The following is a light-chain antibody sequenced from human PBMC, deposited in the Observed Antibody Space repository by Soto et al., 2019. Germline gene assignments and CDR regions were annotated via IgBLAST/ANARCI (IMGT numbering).Light chain of an antibody. V-gene: IGKV3-15*01. J-gene: IGKJ4*01. CDR3: QQYNNWPPLT. CDR1: QSVNSN. CDR2: GAS. Sequence: EILMTQSPATLSVSPDERATLSCRASQSVNSNLAWYQQKPGQAPRLLIYGASTRATGIPARFSGSGPGTEFTLTISSLQSEDFAVYYCQQYNNWPPLTFGGGTKVDI.